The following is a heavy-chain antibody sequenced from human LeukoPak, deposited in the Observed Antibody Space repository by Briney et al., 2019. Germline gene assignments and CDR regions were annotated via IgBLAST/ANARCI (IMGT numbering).Heavy chain of an antibody. D-gene: IGHD3-3*01. J-gene: IGHJ4*02. CDR1: GGTFSSYA. Sequence: SVKVSCKASGGTFSSYAISWVRQAPGQGLEWMGGIIPIFGTANYAQKFQGRVTITADESTSTAYMELSSLRSEDTAVYYCARDITIFGVVIMDWGQGTLVTVSS. CDR3: ARDITIFGVVIMD. V-gene: IGHV1-69*13. CDR2: IIPIFGTA.